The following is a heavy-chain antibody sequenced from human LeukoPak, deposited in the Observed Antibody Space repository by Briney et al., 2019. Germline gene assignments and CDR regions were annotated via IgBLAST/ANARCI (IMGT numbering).Heavy chain of an antibody. D-gene: IGHD3-10*01. CDR3: ASTSRITMVRQNDY. Sequence: VGSLRVSSAASGFTLSSYSMNWVREAPGKGLGWVSSISSSSRYIYYAGSVKGRFTIYRDNSKNSLYLQMHGMRAEDTAVYYCASTSRITMVRQNDYWGQGTLVTVSS. J-gene: IGHJ4*02. CDR2: ISSSSRYI. CDR1: GFTLSSYS. V-gene: IGHV3-21*01.